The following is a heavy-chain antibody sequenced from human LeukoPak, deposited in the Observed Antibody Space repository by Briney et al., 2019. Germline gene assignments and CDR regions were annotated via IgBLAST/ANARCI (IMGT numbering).Heavy chain of an antibody. CDR2: INQDGSEK. CDR3: AGRPSSTIP. Sequence: PGGSLRLSCAASGFTFSSFWMSWVRQAPGKGLEGVANINQDGSEKYCVDSVKGRFTISRDNAKNSLYLQMNSLRAEDTAVYYCAGRPSSTIPWGQGTLVTVSS. CDR1: GFTFSSFW. V-gene: IGHV3-7*01. D-gene: IGHD5/OR15-5a*01. J-gene: IGHJ4*02.